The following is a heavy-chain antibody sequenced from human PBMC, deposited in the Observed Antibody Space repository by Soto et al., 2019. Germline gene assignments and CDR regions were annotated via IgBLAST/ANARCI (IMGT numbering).Heavy chain of an antibody. V-gene: IGHV1-69*13. CDR1: GGTFSSYA. D-gene: IGHD6-13*01. CDR3: ARVSGGGEYSSSWYYYYGMDV. J-gene: IGHJ6*02. Sequence: SVKVSCKASGGTFSSYAISWVRQAPGQGLEWMGGIIPIFGTANYAQKFQGRVTITADESTSTAYMELSSLRSEDTAVYYCARVSGGGEYSSSWYYYYGMDVWGQGTTVTVSS. CDR2: IIPIFGTA.